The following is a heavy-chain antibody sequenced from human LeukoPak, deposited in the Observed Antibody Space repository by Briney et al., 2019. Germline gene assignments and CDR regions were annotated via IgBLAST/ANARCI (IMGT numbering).Heavy chain of an antibody. J-gene: IGHJ4*02. CDR2: LSTTGDT. Sequence: GGSLRLSCAASGFTISRYDIHWVRQVTGKGLEWVSFLSTTGDTYYQDSMKGRFTISRDNAKNSLYLQMNSLRAEDTAVYYCARDSSSWFPKDYWGQGTLVTVSS. CDR3: ARDSSSWFPKDY. D-gene: IGHD6-13*01. CDR1: GFTISRYD. V-gene: IGHV3-13*01.